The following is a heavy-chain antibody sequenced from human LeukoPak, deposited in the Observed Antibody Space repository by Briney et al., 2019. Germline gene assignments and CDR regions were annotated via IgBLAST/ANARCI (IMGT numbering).Heavy chain of an antibody. CDR2: IFYTGST. Sequence: PSETLSLTCTVSGGSISSYYWSWIRQPPGKGLEWIGYIFYTGSTNYNPSLKSRVTISVLTSKNRSSLKLSSVTAADTAVYYCARAVSSGSYYYYYYMDVWGKGTTVTISS. V-gene: IGHV4-59*01. J-gene: IGHJ6*03. CDR1: GGSISSYY. D-gene: IGHD1-26*01. CDR3: ARAVSSGSYYYYYYMDV.